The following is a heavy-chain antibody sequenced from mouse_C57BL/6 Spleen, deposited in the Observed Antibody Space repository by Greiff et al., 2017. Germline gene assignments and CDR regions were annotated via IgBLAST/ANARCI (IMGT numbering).Heavy chain of an antibody. CDR1: GFTFSSYG. D-gene: IGHD1-1*02. CDR2: ISSGGSYT. J-gene: IGHJ4*01. V-gene: IGHV5-6*01. Sequence: EVKLQESGGDLVKPGGSLKLSCAASGFTFSSYGMSWVRQTPDKRLEWVATISSGGSYTYYPDSVKGRFTISRDNAKNTLYLQMSSLKSEDTAMYYWARQGYYGHMGDWGQGTSVTVSS. CDR3: ARQGYYGHMGD.